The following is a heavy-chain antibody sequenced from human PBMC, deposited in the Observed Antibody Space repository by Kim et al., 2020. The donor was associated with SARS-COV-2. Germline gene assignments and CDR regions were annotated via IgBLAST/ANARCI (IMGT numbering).Heavy chain of an antibody. CDR3: ANHHVSDVYCYVDY. CDR2: INSGGGIT. Sequence: GGSLRLSCAASGFTFSNYCMSWVRQAPGKGLEWVSHINSGGGITNYADSVKGRFTISRDNSKNTLYLQMNSLRAEDTAVYYCANHHVSDVYCYVDYWGQGTLVTVSS. J-gene: IGHJ4*02. V-gene: IGHV3-23*01. D-gene: IGHD2-15*01. CDR1: GFTFSNYC.